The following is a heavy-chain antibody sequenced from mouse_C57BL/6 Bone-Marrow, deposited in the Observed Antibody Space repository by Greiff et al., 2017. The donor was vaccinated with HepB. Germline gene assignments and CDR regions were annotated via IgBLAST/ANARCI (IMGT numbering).Heavy chain of an antibody. D-gene: IGHD1-1*01. V-gene: IGHV1-72*01. J-gene: IGHJ2*01. Sequence: VKLQESGAELAKPGASVKLSCKASGYTFTSYWMHWVKQRPGRGLEWIGRIDPNSGGTKYNEKFKSKATLTVDKPSSTAYMQLSSLTSEDSAVYYCARTFITTVVAHYGFDYWGQGTTLTVSS. CDR1: GYTFTSYW. CDR2: IDPNSGGT. CDR3: ARTFITTVVAHYGFDY.